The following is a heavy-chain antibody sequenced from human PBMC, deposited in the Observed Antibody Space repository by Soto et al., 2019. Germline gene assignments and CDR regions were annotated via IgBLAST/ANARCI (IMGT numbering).Heavy chain of an antibody. CDR1: GFSLSTSGVG. J-gene: IGHJ5*02. CDR2: IYWDDDK. Sequence: QITLKESGPTLVKPTQTLTLTRSFSGFSLSTSGVGVGWIRQPPGKALEWLALIYWDDDKRYSPSLKSRLTITKDTSKNQVVLIMTNMDPVDTATYYCTHRRPWTSNWNSGWFDPWGQGTLVTVSS. V-gene: IGHV2-5*02. D-gene: IGHD1-20*01. CDR3: THRRPWTSNWNSGWFDP.